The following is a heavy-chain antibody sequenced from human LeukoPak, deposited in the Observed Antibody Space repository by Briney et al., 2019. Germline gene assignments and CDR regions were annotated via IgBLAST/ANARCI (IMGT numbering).Heavy chain of an antibody. J-gene: IGHJ4*02. CDR3: ADYGDYGSFDY. V-gene: IGHV4-39*01. CDR1: GGSISSSSYY. D-gene: IGHD4-17*01. CDR2: IYYSGST. Sequence: SETLSLTCTVSGGSISSSSYYWGWIRQPPGKGLEWIGSIYYSGSTYYNPSLKSRVTISVDTSKNQFSLKLSSVTAADTAVYYCADYGDYGSFDYWGQGTLVTVSS.